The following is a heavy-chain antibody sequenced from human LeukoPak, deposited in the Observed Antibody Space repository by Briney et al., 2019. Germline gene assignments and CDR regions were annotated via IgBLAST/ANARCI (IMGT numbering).Heavy chain of an antibody. CDR3: ARDGSWGDYQFYFYMDV. CDR2: ISGSGYYT. CDR1: GFTFGSFA. D-gene: IGHD3-16*01. V-gene: IGHV3-23*01. Sequence: GGSLRLSCEASGFTFGSFAMSWVSQAPGKGLEWVSGISGSGYYTYYAQSVEGRFTISRDNSKNTLYIDLNSLRAEDTARYFCARDGSWGDYQFYFYMDVWGKGTTVTVSS. J-gene: IGHJ6*03.